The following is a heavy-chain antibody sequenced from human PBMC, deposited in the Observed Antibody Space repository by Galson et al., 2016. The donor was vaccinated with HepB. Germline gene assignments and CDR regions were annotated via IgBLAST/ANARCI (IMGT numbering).Heavy chain of an antibody. CDR3: ARAAYCFSNRCYTDDYYHGMDV. CDR2: INTNTGNP. D-gene: IGHD2-2*02. Sequence: VKVSCKASGYTFTAYAINWLRQAPGQGLEWMGWINTNTGNPTYAQGFTGRFVFSLDTSVSMSYLQISSLKADDTAVYYCARAAYCFSNRCYTDDYYHGMDVWGQGTTVTVSS. V-gene: IGHV7-4-1*04. J-gene: IGHJ6*02. CDR1: GYTFTAYA.